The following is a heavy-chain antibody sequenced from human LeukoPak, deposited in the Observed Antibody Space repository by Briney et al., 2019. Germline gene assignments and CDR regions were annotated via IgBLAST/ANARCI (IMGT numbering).Heavy chain of an antibody. D-gene: IGHD6-19*01. CDR1: GFTFSGYA. CDR2: IGSVSSTM. J-gene: IGHJ4*02. Sequence: GGSLRLSCAASGFTFSGYAMNWVRQAPGKGLEWVSYIGSVSSTMYYADSVKGRFTISRDNAKNSLYLEMNNLRAEDTAVYYCARDGGGWVIDYWGQGTLVTVSS. CDR3: ARDGGGWVIDY. V-gene: IGHV3-48*04.